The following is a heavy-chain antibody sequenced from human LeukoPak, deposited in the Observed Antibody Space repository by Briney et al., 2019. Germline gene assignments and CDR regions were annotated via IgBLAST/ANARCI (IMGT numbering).Heavy chain of an antibody. D-gene: IGHD2-2*01. J-gene: IGHJ4*02. CDR2: INPNSGGT. CDR3: AREEGYCSSTTCSAPFDC. CDR1: GYTFTGYH. Sequence: ASVKVSCKASGYTFTGYHMHWVRQAPGQGLEWMGWINPNSGGTNYARKFQGRVTMTRDTSISTAYMELSRLRSDDTAVYYCAREEGYCSSTTCSAPFDCWGQGILVTVSS. V-gene: IGHV1-2*02.